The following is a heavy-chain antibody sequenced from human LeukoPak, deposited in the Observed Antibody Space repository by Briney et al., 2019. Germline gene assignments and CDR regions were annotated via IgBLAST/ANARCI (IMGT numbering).Heavy chain of an antibody. J-gene: IGHJ4*02. CDR1: GFTFSSYS. CDR2: ISSSSSYI. V-gene: IGHV3-21*01. D-gene: IGHD1-26*01. Sequence: KSGGSLRLSCAASGFTFSSYSMNWVRQAPGKGLEWVSSISSSSSYIYYADSVRGRFTISRDNSKNTLYLQMNSLRAEDTAVYYCARDRRGGGSYPFFDYWGQGTLVTVSS. CDR3: ARDRRGGGSYPFFDY.